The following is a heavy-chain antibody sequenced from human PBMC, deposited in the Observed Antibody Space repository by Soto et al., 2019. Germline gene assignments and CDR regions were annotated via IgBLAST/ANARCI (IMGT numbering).Heavy chain of an antibody. D-gene: IGHD3-10*01. V-gene: IGHV1-69*06. CDR1: GGTFSSYA. CDR3: ARDSQLWFGELFHGYYYYGMDV. Sequence: SVKVSCKASGGTFSSYAISWVRRAPGQGLEWMGGIIPIFGTANYAQKFQGRVTITADKSTSTAYMELSSLRSEDTAVYYCARDSQLWFGELFHGYYYYGMDVWGQGTTVTVSS. J-gene: IGHJ6*02. CDR2: IIPIFGTA.